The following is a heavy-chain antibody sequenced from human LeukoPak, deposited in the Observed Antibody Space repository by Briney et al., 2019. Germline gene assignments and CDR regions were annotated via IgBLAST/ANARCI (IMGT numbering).Heavy chain of an antibody. V-gene: IGHV4-59*08. CDR2: IYYSGST. Sequence: SETLSLTCTVSGGSISSYYWSWIRQPPGKGLEWIGYIYYSGSTNYNPSLKSRVTISVDTSKNQFSLKLSSVTAADTAVYYCASQRNTGGWFDPWGQGTLVTVSS. CDR3: ASQRNTGGWFDP. J-gene: IGHJ5*02. D-gene: IGHD5-18*01. CDR1: GGSISSYY.